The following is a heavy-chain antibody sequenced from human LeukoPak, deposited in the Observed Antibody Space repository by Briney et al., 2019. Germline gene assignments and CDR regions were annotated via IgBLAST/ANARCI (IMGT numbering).Heavy chain of an antibody. D-gene: IGHD2-2*02. Sequence: SETLSLTCTVSGGSISSSSYYWGWIRQPPGKGLEWIGSIYYSGSTYYNPSLKSRVTISVDTSKNQFSLKLSSVTAADTAVYYCARDLGKGYCSSTSCYIGYNWFDPWGQGTLVTVSS. CDR3: ARDLGKGYCSSTSCYIGYNWFDP. J-gene: IGHJ5*02. V-gene: IGHV4-39*07. CDR1: GGSISSSSYY. CDR2: IYYSGST.